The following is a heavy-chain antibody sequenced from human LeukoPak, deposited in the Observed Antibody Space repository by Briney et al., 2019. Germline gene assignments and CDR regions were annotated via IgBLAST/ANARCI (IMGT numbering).Heavy chain of an antibody. D-gene: IGHD3-9*01. J-gene: IGHJ5*02. V-gene: IGHV3-23*01. CDR1: GFTFSSYA. CDR3: AKPYSGTILTGWFDP. CDR2: ISGSGGST. Sequence: GGALRPSCAASGFTFSSYAMTWVRQAPGTGLEWVSIISGSGGSTPYADSVKGRFTISRDYSKNTLYLQMNSLRAEDTALYYCAKPYSGTILTGWFDPWGQGTLVTVSS.